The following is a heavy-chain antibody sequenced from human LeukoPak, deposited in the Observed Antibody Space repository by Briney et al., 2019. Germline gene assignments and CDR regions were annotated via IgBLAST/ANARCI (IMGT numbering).Heavy chain of an antibody. D-gene: IGHD3-22*01. CDR1: GYTFTGYY. CDR2: INPSDDST. CDR3: ARAYYDSSGYHYAVYFDY. V-gene: IGHV1-46*01. Sequence: ASVNVSCKASGYTFTGYYMHWVRRAPGQGLEWMGIINPSDDSTSYAQKFQGRVTMTEDTSTNTVYMELSSLSSDDTAVYYCARAYYDSSGYHYAVYFDYWGQGTLVTVSS. J-gene: IGHJ4*02.